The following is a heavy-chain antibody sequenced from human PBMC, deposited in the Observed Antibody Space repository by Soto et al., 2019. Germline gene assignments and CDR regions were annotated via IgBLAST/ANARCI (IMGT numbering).Heavy chain of an antibody. CDR2: IYYSGST. Sequence: SDTLSLTCTVSGVSISSGGYYWSWIRQHPGKGLEWIGYIYYSGSTYYNPSLKSRVTISVDTSKNQFSLKLSSVTAADTAVYYCARASPSYGGGGKEFDYWGQGTLVTV. V-gene: IGHV4-31*03. D-gene: IGHD2-15*01. J-gene: IGHJ4*02. CDR3: ARASPSYGGGGKEFDY. CDR1: GVSISSGGYY.